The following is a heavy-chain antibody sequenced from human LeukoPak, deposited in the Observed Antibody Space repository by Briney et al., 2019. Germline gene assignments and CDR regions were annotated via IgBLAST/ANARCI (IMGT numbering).Heavy chain of an antibody. D-gene: IGHD6-13*01. CDR2: MNSGGSI. J-gene: IGHJ3*02. CDR3: AREKSGVYGDAFDI. CDR1: GFSIRSNE. Sequence: GGSLRLSCAAPGFSIRSNEVNWVRRAPGKALEWLSYMNSGGSIFYTEAVKGRFTISRDNAKDSLYLQMNSLRAEDTAVYYCAREKSGVYGDAFDIWGQGTMVTVSS. V-gene: IGHV3-48*03.